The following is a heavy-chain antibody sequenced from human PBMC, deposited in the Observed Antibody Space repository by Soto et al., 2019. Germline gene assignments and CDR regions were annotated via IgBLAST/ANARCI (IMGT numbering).Heavy chain of an antibody. Sequence: QVQLVQSGAEVKKPGASVKVSCKASGYTFTSYGISWVRQAPGQGLEWMGWINVYNGNTNYAQKLQGRVTMTTDTSTSTAYLDLRSLRSDDAAVYFCARDTSCGEYDYGGQGTLVTVSS. CDR1: GYTFTSYG. V-gene: IGHV1-18*01. D-gene: IGHD3-10*01. CDR3: ARDTSCGEYDY. CDR2: INVYNGNT. J-gene: IGHJ4*02.